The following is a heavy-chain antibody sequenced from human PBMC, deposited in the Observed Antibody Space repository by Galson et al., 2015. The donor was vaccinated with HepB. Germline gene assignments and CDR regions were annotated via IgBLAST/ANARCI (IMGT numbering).Heavy chain of an antibody. CDR3: ARGGCRGSSCYYDY. Sequence: SVKVSCKASGYTFTNYYIHWVRQAPGQGLECMGIVDPSGDRTTYAQQFQGRVTMTSDTSTSTVYMDLSSLRPDDTAVYYCARGGCRGSSCYYDYWGQGALVTVSS. CDR1: GYTFTNYY. V-gene: IGHV1-46*01. J-gene: IGHJ4*02. D-gene: IGHD2-2*01. CDR2: VDPSGDRT.